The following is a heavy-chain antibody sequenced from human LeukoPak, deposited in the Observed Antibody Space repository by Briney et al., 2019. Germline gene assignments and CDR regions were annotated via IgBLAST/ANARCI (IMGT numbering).Heavy chain of an antibody. V-gene: IGHV4-31*03. CDR1: GGSISSGGYY. D-gene: IGHD3-22*01. CDR2: IYYSGST. Sequence: SQTLSLTCTVSGGSISSGGYYWSWIRQHPGKGLEWIGYIYYSGSTYYSPSLKSRVTISVDTSKNQFSLKLSSVTAADTAVYYCARDRGYYDSSGYPYDAFDIWGQGTMVTVSS. CDR3: ARDRGYYDSSGYPYDAFDI. J-gene: IGHJ3*02.